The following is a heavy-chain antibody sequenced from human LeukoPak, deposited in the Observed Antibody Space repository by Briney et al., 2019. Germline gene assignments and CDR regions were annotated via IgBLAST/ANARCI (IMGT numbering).Heavy chain of an antibody. CDR3: ARDRTYYYDSSGDYYFDY. Sequence: PGGSLRLYCAASGFTFSSYGMHWVRQAPGKGLEWVAVIWYDGSNKYYADSVKGRFTISRDNSKNTLYLQMNSLRAEDTAVYYCARDRTYYYDSSGDYYFDYWGQGTLVTVSS. CDR2: IWYDGSNK. J-gene: IGHJ4*02. CDR1: GFTFSSYG. D-gene: IGHD3-22*01. V-gene: IGHV3-33*01.